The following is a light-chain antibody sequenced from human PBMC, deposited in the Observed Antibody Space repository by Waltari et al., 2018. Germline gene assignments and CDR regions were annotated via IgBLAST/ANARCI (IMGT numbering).Light chain of an antibody. CDR1: SSDIGASDS. J-gene: IGLJ1*01. V-gene: IGLV2-8*01. Sequence: QSALTQPPSASGSPGQSVTISCTGSSSDIGASDSVSWFQQLPGRAPKLLIYQVYKRPPGVPTRVSATKSANPASLTVSGLQAEDEAVYYCYSYAGDNTYVFGSGTEVTVL. CDR2: QVY. CDR3: YSYAGDNTYV.